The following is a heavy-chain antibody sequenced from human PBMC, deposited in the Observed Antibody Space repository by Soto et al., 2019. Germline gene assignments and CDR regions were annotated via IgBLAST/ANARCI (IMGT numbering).Heavy chain of an antibody. V-gene: IGHV4-34*01. CDR3: ARGIAAAAHFDY. J-gene: IGHJ4*02. Sequence: SETLSLTCAVYGGSFSCYYWSWIRQPPGKGLEWIGEINHSGSTNYNPSLKSRVTISVDTSKNQFSLKLSSVTAADTAVYYCARGIAAAAHFDYWGQGTLVTVSS. CDR2: INHSGST. D-gene: IGHD6-13*01. CDR1: GGSFSCYY.